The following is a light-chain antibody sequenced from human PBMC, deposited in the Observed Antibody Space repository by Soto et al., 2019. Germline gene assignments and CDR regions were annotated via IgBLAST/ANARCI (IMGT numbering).Light chain of an antibody. Sequence: QSALTQPASVSGSPGQSITISCTGTSSDVGGYNYVSWYQQHPGTAPKLMIYEVSNRPSGVSNRFSGSKSGNTASLTISGLQSEDEAYYYCRSYTSSSTRVFGGGTKLTVL. CDR2: EVS. J-gene: IGLJ3*02. V-gene: IGLV2-14*01. CDR3: RSYTSSSTRV. CDR1: SSDVGGYNY.